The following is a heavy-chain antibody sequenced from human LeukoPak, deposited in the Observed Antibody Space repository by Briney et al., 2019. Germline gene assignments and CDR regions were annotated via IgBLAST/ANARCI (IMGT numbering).Heavy chain of an antibody. CDR3: AKAAAANFAAFDL. CDR1: GVTFDDYA. Sequence: GGSLRLSYAASGVTFDDYAMPWVRQAPGMGLEWVSGISWNSGSIGYADSVKGRFTISRDNAKNSLNLQMNSLRAEDMALYYCAKAAAANFAAFDLWGQGTMVTVSS. CDR2: ISWNSGSI. D-gene: IGHD2-2*01. J-gene: IGHJ3*01. V-gene: IGHV3-9*03.